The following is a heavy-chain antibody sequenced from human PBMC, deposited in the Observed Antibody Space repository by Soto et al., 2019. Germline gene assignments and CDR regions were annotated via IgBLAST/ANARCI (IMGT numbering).Heavy chain of an antibody. CDR1: GYTFTSYY. CDR3: ARQGRWSPDDY. Sequence: QVRLVQSGAEVKKPGASVKVSCKASGYTFTSYYIHWVRQAPGQGLEWMGWLDPNSGATNYAQKFQDRVTMTRDTSINTAYMELSRLNSDDTAVYYCARQGRWSPDDYWGQGTLVTVSS. V-gene: IGHV1-2*02. CDR2: LDPNSGAT. D-gene: IGHD6-13*01. J-gene: IGHJ4*02.